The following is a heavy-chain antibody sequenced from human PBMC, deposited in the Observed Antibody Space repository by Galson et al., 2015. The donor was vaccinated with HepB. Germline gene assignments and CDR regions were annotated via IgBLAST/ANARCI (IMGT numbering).Heavy chain of an antibody. J-gene: IGHJ5*02. CDR3: ARQVEYDYSNYGYWFDP. D-gene: IGHD4-11*01. Sequence: SETLSLTCTVSGGSISSYYWSWIRQPPGKGLEWIGYIYYSGSTNYNPSLKSRVTISVDTSKNQFSLKLSSVTAADTAVYYCARQVEYDYSNYGYWFDPWGQGTLVTVSS. V-gene: IGHV4-59*08. CDR2: IYYSGST. CDR1: GGSISSYY.